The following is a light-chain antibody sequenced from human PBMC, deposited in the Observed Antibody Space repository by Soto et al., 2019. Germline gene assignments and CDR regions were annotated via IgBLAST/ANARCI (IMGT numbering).Light chain of an antibody. Sequence: EIVLTQSPGTLSLSPGERATLSCRASQSVSSSYLAWYQQKPGQAPRLLIYGASSRATGIPDRFSGSGSGTGFTLTISRLEPEEFAVYYCQQYGSSPWTFGQGTKVEIK. CDR3: QQYGSSPWT. CDR1: QSVSSSY. V-gene: IGKV3-20*01. J-gene: IGKJ1*01. CDR2: GAS.